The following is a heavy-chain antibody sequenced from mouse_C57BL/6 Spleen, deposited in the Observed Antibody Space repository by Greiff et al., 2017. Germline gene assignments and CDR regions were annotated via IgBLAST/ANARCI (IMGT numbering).Heavy chain of an antibody. CDR2: ISDGGSYT. V-gene: IGHV5-4*01. CDR1: GFTFSSYA. CDR3: ARDSGNYWYFDV. J-gene: IGHJ1*03. D-gene: IGHD2-1*01. Sequence: EVKLMESGGGLVKPGGPLKLSCAASGFTFSSYAMSWVRQTPEKRLEWVATISDGGSYTYYPDNVKGRFTISRDNAKNNLYLQMSHLKSEDTAMYYCARDSGNYWYFDVWGTGTTVTVSS.